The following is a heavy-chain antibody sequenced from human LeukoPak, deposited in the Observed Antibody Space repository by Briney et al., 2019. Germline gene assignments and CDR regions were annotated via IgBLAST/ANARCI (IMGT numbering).Heavy chain of an antibody. CDR1: GYTFTSYG. V-gene: IGHV1-18*01. Sequence: GASVKVSCKASGYTFTSYGISWVRQAPGQGLEWMGWISAYNGNTNYAQKLQGRVTMTTDTSTSTAYMELRSLRSDDTAVYYCAREGLSYDYIWGSYRPNWFDPWGQGTLVIVSS. D-gene: IGHD3-16*02. J-gene: IGHJ5*02. CDR3: AREGLSYDYIWGSYRPNWFDP. CDR2: ISAYNGNT.